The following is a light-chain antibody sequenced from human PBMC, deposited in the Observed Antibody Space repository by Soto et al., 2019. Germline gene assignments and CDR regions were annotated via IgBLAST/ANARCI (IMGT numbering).Light chain of an antibody. Sequence: IAMTQSPASLSVSPGEIATLACGARQSVSSNLAWYQQKPGQAPRLLLYGASARAAGIPARFSGSGSGTEFTLPISSIQSEDFAVYYCQQYNNWPPITFGQGTRLEIK. J-gene: IGKJ5*01. V-gene: IGKV3-15*01. CDR2: GAS. CDR1: QSVSSN. CDR3: QQYNNWPPIT.